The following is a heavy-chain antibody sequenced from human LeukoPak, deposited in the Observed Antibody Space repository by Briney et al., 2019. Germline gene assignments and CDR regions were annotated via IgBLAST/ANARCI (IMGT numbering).Heavy chain of an antibody. D-gene: IGHD2-2*01. J-gene: IGHJ6*03. CDR3: ARDDSCISSSCGNFYMDV. Sequence: GASVKVSCKASGYTFICYYIHWVRQAPGQGLEWRGWINPNSGGTDFAQRFQGRVTMTRDTSISTVYMELSRLRSDDTAVYYCARDDSCISSSCGNFYMDVWGKGTTVTVSS. V-gene: IGHV1-2*02. CDR2: INPNSGGT. CDR1: GYTFICYY.